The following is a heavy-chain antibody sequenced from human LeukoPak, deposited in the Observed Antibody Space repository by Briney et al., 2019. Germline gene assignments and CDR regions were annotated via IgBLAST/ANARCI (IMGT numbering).Heavy chain of an antibody. CDR2: ISYSGGST. D-gene: IGHD6-13*01. J-gene: IGHJ4*02. Sequence: PGGSLRLSCAASGFTFSSYAMSWVRQAPGKGLDWVSAISYSGGSTYYVDSVKGRFTISRDNSKNTLSLQMNSLTTEDTAMYYCARTIAPAGYFFDSWGQGTLVTVSS. CDR1: GFTFSSYA. CDR3: ARTIAPAGYFFDS. V-gene: IGHV3-23*01.